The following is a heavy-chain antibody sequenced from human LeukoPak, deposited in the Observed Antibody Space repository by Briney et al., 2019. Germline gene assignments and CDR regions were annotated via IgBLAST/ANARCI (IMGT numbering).Heavy chain of an antibody. J-gene: IGHJ3*02. D-gene: IGHD6-19*01. CDR1: GFTFSSYW. CDR3: ARVRGGIAVAGTGAFDI. CDR2: IKQDGSEK. V-gene: IGHV3-7*01. Sequence: GGSLRLSCAASGFTFSSYWMSWVRQAPGKGLEWVANIKQDGSEKYYVDSVKGRFTISRDNAKNSLYPQMNSLRAEDTAVYYCARVRGGIAVAGTGAFDIWGQGTMVTVSS.